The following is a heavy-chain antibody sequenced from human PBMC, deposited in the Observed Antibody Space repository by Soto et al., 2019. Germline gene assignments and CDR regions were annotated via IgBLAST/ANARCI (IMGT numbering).Heavy chain of an antibody. CDR1: GDPISRYH. CDR3: TGDRNNRVWYKY. V-gene: IGHV4-59*01. J-gene: IGHJ4*02. CDR2: VHNSGST. Sequence: QVHLQEPGPGLVKPSETLSLSCTVSGDPISRYHWSWIRQTPGKGLEWIGYVHNSGSTSYNPSLKSRVTISIATSRKQFSLRLRSVTAAETAVYYCTGDRNNRVWYKYWGQGTLVTVSS. D-gene: IGHD6-19*01.